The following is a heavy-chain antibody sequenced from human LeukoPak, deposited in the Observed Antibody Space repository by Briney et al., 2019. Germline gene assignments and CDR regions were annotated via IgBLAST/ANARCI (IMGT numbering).Heavy chain of an antibody. J-gene: IGHJ2*01. CDR1: GFTFSSYA. CDR3: ARDQVGGYSGYDYNWYFDL. Sequence: GGSLRLSCAASGFTFSSYAMSWVRQATGKGLEWVSAISGSGGSTYYVDSVKGRFTISRDNSKNTLYLQMNSLRAEDTAVYYCARDQVGGYSGYDYNWYFDLWGRGTLVTVSS. D-gene: IGHD5-12*01. CDR2: ISGSGGST. V-gene: IGHV3-23*01.